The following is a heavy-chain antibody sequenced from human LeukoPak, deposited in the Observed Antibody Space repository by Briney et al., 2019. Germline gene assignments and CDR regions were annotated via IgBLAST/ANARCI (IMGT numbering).Heavy chain of an antibody. Sequence: PGGSLRLSCAASGFTFSDYYMTWIRQAPGKGLEWVSYITSSATTYYADSVKGRFTISRDNAKNSLYLQMNSLRAEDTAVYYCARDRSTVTTWLDYWGQGTLVTVSS. J-gene: IGHJ4*02. V-gene: IGHV3-69-1*02. D-gene: IGHD4-11*01. CDR3: ARDRSTVTTWLDY. CDR1: GFTFSDYY. CDR2: ITSSATT.